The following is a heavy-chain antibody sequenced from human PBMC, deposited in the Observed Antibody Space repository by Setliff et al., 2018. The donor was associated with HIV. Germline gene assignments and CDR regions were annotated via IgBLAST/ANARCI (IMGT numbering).Heavy chain of an antibody. J-gene: IGHJ6*03. CDR3: ARIVRWELVATSTFFYYYMDV. V-gene: IGHV4-39*01. CDR2: IYYTGST. CDR1: GASISSSSHH. Sequence: SETLSLTCTVSGASISSSSHHWAWIRQSPGKGLEYIGNIYYTGSTHHNPSLESRVATSVDTSKNQFSLKLSSVTAADTAVYYCARIVRWELVATSTFFYYYMDVWGKGTTVTVSS. D-gene: IGHD1-26*01.